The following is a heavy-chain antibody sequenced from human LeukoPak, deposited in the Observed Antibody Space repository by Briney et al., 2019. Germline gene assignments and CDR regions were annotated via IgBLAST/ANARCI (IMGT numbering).Heavy chain of an antibody. CDR2: ISSSSNTI. CDR3: ARAVTVVTRGGLVFDY. V-gene: IGHV3-48*02. CDR1: GFTFSSYS. Sequence: GGSLRLSCAASGFTFSSYSMNWVRQAPGKGLEWVSYISSSSNTIYYADSVKGRFTISRDNAKNSLFLQMNSLRDEDTSVYYCARAVTVVTRGGLVFDYWGRGTLVTVSS. D-gene: IGHD2-21*02. J-gene: IGHJ4*02.